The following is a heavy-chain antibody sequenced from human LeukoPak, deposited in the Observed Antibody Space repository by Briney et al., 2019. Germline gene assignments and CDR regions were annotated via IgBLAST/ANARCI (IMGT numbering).Heavy chain of an antibody. CDR3: ARDGYYYGSGSYYNYYYGMDV. V-gene: IGHV4-59*01. D-gene: IGHD3-10*01. J-gene: IGHJ6*02. CDR1: GGSISSYY. Sequence: PSETLSLTCTVSGGSISSYYWSWIRQPPGKGLEWIGYIYYSGSTNYNPSLKSRVTISVDTSKNQFSLKLSSVTAADTAVYYCARDGYYYGSGSYYNYYYGMDVWGQGTTVTVSS. CDR2: IYYSGST.